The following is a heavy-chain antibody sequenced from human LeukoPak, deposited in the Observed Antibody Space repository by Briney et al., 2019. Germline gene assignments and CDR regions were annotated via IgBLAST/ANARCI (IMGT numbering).Heavy chain of an antibody. Sequence: GGSLRLSCAASGFTFDDYAMHWVRQAPGKGLEWVSLISWDGGSTYYADSVKGRFTISRDNSKNSLYLQMNSLRAEDTALYYCAKVRGYCSGGSCYSGFGYMGVWGKGTTVTVSS. J-gene: IGHJ6*03. CDR1: GFTFDDYA. D-gene: IGHD2-15*01. CDR3: AKVRGYCSGGSCYSGFGYMGV. V-gene: IGHV3-43D*04. CDR2: ISWDGGST.